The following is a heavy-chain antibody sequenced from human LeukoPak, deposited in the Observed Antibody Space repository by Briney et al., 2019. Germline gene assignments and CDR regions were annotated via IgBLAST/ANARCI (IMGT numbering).Heavy chain of an antibody. CDR2: FDPEDGET. CDR3: ATLNATVDAFDI. CDR1: GYTLTELS. J-gene: IGHJ3*02. Sequence: ASVKVSCKVSGYTLTELSMHWVRQAPGKGLEWMGGFDPEDGETIYAQKFQGRVTMTEDTPTDTAYMELSSLRSEDTAVYYCATLNATVDAFDIWGQGTMVTVSS. D-gene: IGHD2-21*01. V-gene: IGHV1-24*01.